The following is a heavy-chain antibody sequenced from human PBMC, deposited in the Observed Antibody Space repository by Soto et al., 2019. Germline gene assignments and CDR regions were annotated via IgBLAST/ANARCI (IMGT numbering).Heavy chain of an antibody. Sequence: QVQLVQSGAEVKKPGSSVKVSCKASGGTFSSYTISWVRQAPGQGLEWMGRIIPILGIANYAQKFQGRVTITADKSQSTAYMELSSLRSEDTAVYYFASEGGMATRFDYWGQGTLVTVSS. CDR1: GGTFSSYT. J-gene: IGHJ4*02. CDR2: IIPILGIA. V-gene: IGHV1-69*02. D-gene: IGHD5-12*01. CDR3: ASEGGMATRFDY.